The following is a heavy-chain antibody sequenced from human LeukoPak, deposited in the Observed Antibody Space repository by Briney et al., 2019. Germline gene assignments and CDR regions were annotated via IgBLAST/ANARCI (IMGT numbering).Heavy chain of an antibody. V-gene: IGHV3-20*04. CDR3: ASGGIYYGAAFDF. Sequence: GGSLRLSCAASGFTFDDYGMSWVRHAPGKGLEWVSGINWNGGSTGYADSVKGRFTISRDNGKNSLYLQMNSLRAEDTALYYCASGGIYYGAAFDFWGQGTLVTVSS. J-gene: IGHJ4*02. CDR1: GFTFDDYG. CDR2: INWNGGST. D-gene: IGHD1-26*01.